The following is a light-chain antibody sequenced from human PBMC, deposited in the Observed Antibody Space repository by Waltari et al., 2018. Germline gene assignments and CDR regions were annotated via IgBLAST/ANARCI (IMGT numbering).Light chain of an antibody. CDR3: AAWDDRLNGPV. CDR2: YDD. V-gene: IGLV1-36*01. J-gene: IGLJ3*02. CDR1: SSNIGNNA. Sequence: QSVLTQPPSVSEAPRQRVTISCSGSSSNIGNNAVNWYQQPPGKAPKPPICYDDRLPSGVSDRFSGSKSGTSASLAISGLQSEDEADYYCAAWDDRLNGPVFGGGTKLTVL.